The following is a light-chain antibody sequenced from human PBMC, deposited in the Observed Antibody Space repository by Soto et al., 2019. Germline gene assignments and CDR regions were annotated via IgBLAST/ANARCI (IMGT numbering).Light chain of an antibody. V-gene: IGKV1-5*01. CDR3: QQYNSLGT. CDR1: QSISTW. CDR2: GAS. Sequence: DIRMTQSPSTLSASVGDRVTITCRASQSISTWLAWYQQKPGRVPKLLIYGASILASVVPSRFSGSGSGTEFTLTISSLQPDDFATYYCQQYNSLGTFGQGTKV. J-gene: IGKJ1*01.